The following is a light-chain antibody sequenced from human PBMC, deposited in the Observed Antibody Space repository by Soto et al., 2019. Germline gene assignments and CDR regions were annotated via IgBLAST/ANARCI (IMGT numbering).Light chain of an antibody. V-gene: IGKV3-11*01. J-gene: IGKJ4*01. CDR3: QQYNTWPLT. CDR2: DAS. Sequence: EIVLTQSPATLSLSPGERATLSCRASQSVSRYLAWYQQKPGQAPRLLIYDASYRATGIPARFRGSGFETEFTLTISSLQSEDFAIYYCQQYNTWPLTFGGGTKVDIK. CDR1: QSVSRY.